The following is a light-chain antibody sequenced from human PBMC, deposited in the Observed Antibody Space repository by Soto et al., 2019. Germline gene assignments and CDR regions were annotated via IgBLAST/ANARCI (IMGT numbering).Light chain of an antibody. CDR3: SSYTSSSTLV. CDR1: SSDVGGYNY. CDR2: DVS. J-gene: IGLJ3*02. Sequence: QSALTQPASVSGSPGQSITISCTGTSSDVGGYNYVSWYQQHPGKAPKLMIYDVSNRPSGVSNRFYGSKSGNTASLTISGLKAEDEADYYCSSYTSSSTLVFGGGTKLTVL. V-gene: IGLV2-14*01.